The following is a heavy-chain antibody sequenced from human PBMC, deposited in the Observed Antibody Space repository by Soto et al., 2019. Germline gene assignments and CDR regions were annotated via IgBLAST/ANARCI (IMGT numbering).Heavy chain of an antibody. V-gene: IGHV3-23*04. Sequence: DVQLVESGGGVVQPGGSLRLSCAASGFSFSTYAMAWIRQAPGKGLEWLSSVSGSGNTPYYAKSVKGRFTISRDNSKDTLYLQMDTLRAEDTAVYYCAKQIKGITMIVVLDNWGQGTLDAVSS. J-gene: IGHJ4*02. CDR2: VSGSGNTP. CDR1: GFSFSTYA. CDR3: AKQIKGITMIVVLDN. D-gene: IGHD3-22*01.